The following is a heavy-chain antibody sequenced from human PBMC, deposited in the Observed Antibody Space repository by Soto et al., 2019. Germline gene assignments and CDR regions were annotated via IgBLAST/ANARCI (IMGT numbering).Heavy chain of an antibody. J-gene: IGHJ6*03. CDR2: MNPNSGNT. V-gene: IGHV1-8*01. CDR3: ARVGCGEPPLGYMDV. Sequence: ASVKVSCKASGYTFTSYDINWVRQATGQGLEWMGWMNPNSGNTGYAQKFQGRVTMTRNTSINTAYMELSSLRSDDTAVYYCARVGCGEPPLGYMDVWGKGTTVTVSS. CDR1: GYTFTSYD. D-gene: IGHD3-10*01.